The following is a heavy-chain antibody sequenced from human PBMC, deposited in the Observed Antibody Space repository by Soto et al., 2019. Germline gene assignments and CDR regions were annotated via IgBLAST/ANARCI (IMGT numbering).Heavy chain of an antibody. CDR3: AKDRGGSGWSTLDH. CDR1: GFSFSYFA. CDR2: ISGSGGNT. D-gene: IGHD6-19*01. V-gene: IGHV3-23*01. J-gene: IGHJ4*02. Sequence: EVQLLESGGSLVHPGGSLRHSCAASGFSFSYFAMSWVRQAPGKGLEWVAAISGSGGNTYYADSVKGRFTISRDNSKNTLFLQMNSLRDEDTAVYYCAKDRGGSGWSTLDHWGQGTLVTVSS.